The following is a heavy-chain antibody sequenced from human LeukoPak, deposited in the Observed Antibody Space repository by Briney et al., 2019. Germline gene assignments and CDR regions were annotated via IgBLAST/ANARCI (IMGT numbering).Heavy chain of an antibody. CDR3: ATYYYDSSGYSDFDY. J-gene: IGHJ4*02. V-gene: IGHV5-10-1*01. CDR2: IDPSDSYT. CDR1: GYSFTSYW. D-gene: IGHD3-22*01. Sequence: GESLKISCKGSGYSFTSYWISWVRQMPGKGLEWMGRIDPSDSYTNYSPSFQGHVTISADKSISTAYLQWSSLKASDTAMYYCATYYYDSSGYSDFDYWGQGTLVTVSS.